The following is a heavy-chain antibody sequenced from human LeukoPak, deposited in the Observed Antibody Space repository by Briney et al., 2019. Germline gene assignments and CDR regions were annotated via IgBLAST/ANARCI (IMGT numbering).Heavy chain of an antibody. CDR1: GDSISSSNW. CDR2: VYHSGTT. J-gene: IGHJ5*02. V-gene: IGHV4-4*02. D-gene: IGHD1-26*01. Sequence: SETLSLTCAVSGDSISSSNWWWSWVRQPPGKRLEWIGEVYHSGTTNYNPSLKSRVTISIDKSMNQFSLKLSSVTAADTAVYYCARSPSGSSSRWFDPWGQGTLVTVSS. CDR3: ARSPSGSSSRWFDP.